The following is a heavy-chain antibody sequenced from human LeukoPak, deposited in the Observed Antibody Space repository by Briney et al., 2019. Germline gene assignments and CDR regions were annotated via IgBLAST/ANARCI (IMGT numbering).Heavy chain of an antibody. D-gene: IGHD5-12*01. V-gene: IGHV3-9*03. CDR1: GFTFDDYA. Sequence: GGSLRLSCAGSGFTFDDYAMHWVRQAPGKGLEWVSGISWNSGSIGYADSVKGRFTISRDNAKNSLYLQMNSLRAEDMALYYCAKERGYSGYDSPSDAFDIWGQGTMVTVSS. CDR3: AKERGYSGYDSPSDAFDI. J-gene: IGHJ3*02. CDR2: ISWNSGSI.